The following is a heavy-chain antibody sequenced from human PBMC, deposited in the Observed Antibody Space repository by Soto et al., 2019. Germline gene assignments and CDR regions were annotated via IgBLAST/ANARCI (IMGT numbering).Heavy chain of an antibody. CDR1: GFTFIDYS. D-gene: IGHD4-17*01. Sequence: EEQLLLSGGGLIQPGGSLRLSCAASGFTFIDYSMAWVRQTPERGLEWVSGMSIGDEKTFYADSVKGRFTVSRDRSKNTVDLQMNSLRAVDTAMYYCARWNAYGDLWGQGTLVTVSS. J-gene: IGHJ4*02. V-gene: IGHV3-23*01. CDR2: MSIGDEKT. CDR3: ARWNAYGDL.